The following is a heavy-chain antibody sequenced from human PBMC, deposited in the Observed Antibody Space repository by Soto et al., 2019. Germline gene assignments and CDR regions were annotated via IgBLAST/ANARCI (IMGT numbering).Heavy chain of an antibody. D-gene: IGHD2-15*01. CDR1: GYTFTGYY. CDR2: INPNSGGT. V-gene: IGHV1-2*04. J-gene: IGHJ6*02. CDR3: ARTGAAATDPYYYYGMDV. Sequence: GASVKVSFKASGYTFTGYYMHWVRQAPGQGLEWMGWINPNSGGTNYAQKFQGWVTMTRDTSISTAYMELSRLRSDDTAVYYCARTGAAATDPYYYYGMDVWGQGTTVTVSS.